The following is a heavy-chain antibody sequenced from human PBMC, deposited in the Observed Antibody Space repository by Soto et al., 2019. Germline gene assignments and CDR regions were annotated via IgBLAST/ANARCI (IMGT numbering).Heavy chain of an antibody. CDR2: IIPILGIA. Sequence: QVQLVQSGAEVKKPGSSVKVSCKASGGTFSSYTISWVRQAPGQGLEWMGRIIPILGIANYAQKFQGRVTITSDNSTSTAYMELSSLRSEDTAVYYCARARRDDILTGYNWFDPWGQGTLVTVSS. CDR3: ARARRDDILTGYNWFDP. D-gene: IGHD3-9*01. CDR1: GGTFSSYT. J-gene: IGHJ5*02. V-gene: IGHV1-69*02.